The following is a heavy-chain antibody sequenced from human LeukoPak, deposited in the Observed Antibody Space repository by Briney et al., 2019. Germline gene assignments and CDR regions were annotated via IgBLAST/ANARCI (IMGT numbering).Heavy chain of an antibody. J-gene: IGHJ4*02. D-gene: IGHD3-22*01. CDR2: IYYSGST. CDR3: ARHVGSGYLFDY. CDR1: GGSISSYY. Sequence: SETLSLTCTVSGGSISSYYWSWIRQPPGKGLEWIGYIYYSGSTNYNPSLKSRVTISVDTSKNQFSLKLSSVTAADTAVYYCARHVGSGYLFDYWGQGTLVTVSS. V-gene: IGHV4-59*08.